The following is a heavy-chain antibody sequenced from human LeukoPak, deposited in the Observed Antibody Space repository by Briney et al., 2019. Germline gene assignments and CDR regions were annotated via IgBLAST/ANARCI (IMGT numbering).Heavy chain of an antibody. CDR1: GFTVSSTY. CDR3: ARDLGLAVAGTNDY. V-gene: IGHV3-66*01. CDR2: IYSGGST. J-gene: IGHJ4*02. D-gene: IGHD6-13*01. Sequence: GGSLRLSCAAPGFTVSSTYMSWVRQAPGKGLEWVSIIYSGGSTYYADSVKGRFTISRDNSKNTLYLQLNSLRAEDTAVYYCARDLGLAVAGTNDYWGQGTLVTVSS.